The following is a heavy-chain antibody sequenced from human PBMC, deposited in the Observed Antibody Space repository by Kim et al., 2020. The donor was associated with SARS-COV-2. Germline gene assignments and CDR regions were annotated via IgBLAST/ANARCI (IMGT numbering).Heavy chain of an antibody. D-gene: IGHD3-22*01. CDR3: ARHGWTFSTTIGSSGYYPTTDY. CDR2: IYPGDSDN. Sequence: GESLKISCKGSGYSFTSYWIGWVRQMPGKGLEWMGIIYPGDSDNRYSPYFQGQVTISADKSISTAYLQWSSLKASDTAMYYCARHGWTFSTTIGSSGYYPTTDYWGQGTLVTVSS. CDR1: GYSFTSYW. J-gene: IGHJ4*02. V-gene: IGHV5-51*01.